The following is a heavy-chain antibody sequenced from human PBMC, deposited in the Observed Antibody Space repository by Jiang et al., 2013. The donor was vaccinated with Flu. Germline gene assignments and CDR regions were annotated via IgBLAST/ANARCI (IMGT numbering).Heavy chain of an antibody. Sequence: TLSLTCAISGDSVSSNSGAWNWIRQSPSRGLEWLGRTYYRSKWYNDYAASVTGRITINPDTSKNQFSLQLNSVTPEDTAVYYCARGVLLWFGGSRTYYYYGMDVWGQGTTVTVSS. V-gene: IGHV6-1*01. J-gene: IGHJ6*02. CDR3: ARGVLLWFGGSRTYYYYGMDV. CDR1: GDSVSSNSGA. D-gene: IGHD3-10*01. CDR2: TYYRSKWYN.